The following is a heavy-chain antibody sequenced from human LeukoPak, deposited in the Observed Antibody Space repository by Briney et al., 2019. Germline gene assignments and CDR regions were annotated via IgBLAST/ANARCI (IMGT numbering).Heavy chain of an antibody. CDR1: GFTFSSCW. CDR2: IKQDGSEK. CDR3: ARFSGWYGFVDY. Sequence: PGGSLRLSCAASGFTFSSCWMSWVRQAPGKGLEWVANIKQDGSEKYYVDSVKGRFTISRDNAKNSLYLQMNSLRAEDTAVYYCARFSGWYGFVDYWGQGTLVTVSS. D-gene: IGHD6-19*01. J-gene: IGHJ4*02. V-gene: IGHV3-7*01.